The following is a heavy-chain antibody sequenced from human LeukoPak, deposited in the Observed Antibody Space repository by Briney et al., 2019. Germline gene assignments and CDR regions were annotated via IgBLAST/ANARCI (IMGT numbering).Heavy chain of an antibody. CDR3: ARDGSYCSSTSCYNGWFDP. J-gene: IGHJ5*02. CDR2: INPNSGGT. Sequence: GASVKVSCKASGYTLTGYYMHWVRQAPGQGLEWMGWINPNSGGTNYAQKFQGRVTMTRDTSISTAYMELSRLRSDDTAVYYCARDGSYCSSTSCYNGWFDPWGQGTLVTVSS. CDR1: GYTLTGYY. D-gene: IGHD2-2*02. V-gene: IGHV1-2*02.